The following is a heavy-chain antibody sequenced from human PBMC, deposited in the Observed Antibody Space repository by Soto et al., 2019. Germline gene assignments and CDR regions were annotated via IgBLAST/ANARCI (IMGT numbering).Heavy chain of an antibody. D-gene: IGHD3-16*01. Sequence: TEGSLRLSCAASGFSFGSYALSWVRQAPGKGLEWVSTISGSDGKTFYADSVKGRFSISRDTSKNTLYLQMNSLRAEDTAVYYCAREHGGQSGNFIFDNWGQGTPVTAS. CDR3: AREHGGQSGNFIFDN. CDR1: GFSFGSYA. V-gene: IGHV3-23*01. J-gene: IGHJ4*02. CDR2: ISGSDGKT.